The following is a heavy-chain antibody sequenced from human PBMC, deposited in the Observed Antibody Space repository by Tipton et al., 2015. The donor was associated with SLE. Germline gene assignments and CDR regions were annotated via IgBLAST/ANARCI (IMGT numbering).Heavy chain of an antibody. D-gene: IGHD3-22*01. V-gene: IGHV4-39*07. J-gene: IGHJ4*02. CDR3: ARDYYDSRGYTLFDY. Sequence: LRLSCTVSGGSISSSSYYWGWIRQPPGKGLEWIGSIYYSGSTYYNPSLKSRVTISVDTSKNQFSLKLTSVTAADTAVYYCARDYYDSRGYTLFDYWGQGTLITVSS. CDR2: IYYSGST. CDR1: GGSISSSSYY.